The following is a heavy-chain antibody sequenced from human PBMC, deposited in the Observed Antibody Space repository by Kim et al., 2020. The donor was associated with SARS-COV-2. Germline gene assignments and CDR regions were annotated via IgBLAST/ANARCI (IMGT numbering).Heavy chain of an antibody. V-gene: IGHV1-2*02. CDR2: INPNSGGT. CDR1: GYTFTGYY. J-gene: IGHJ4*02. Sequence: ASVKVSCKASGYTFTGYYMHWVRQAPGQGLEWMGWINPNSGGTNYAQKFQGRVTMTRDTSISTAXMELXRLRSXXTXVYYCAXDRKGDYFDXXGQGXLVT. CDR3: AXDRKGDYFDX.